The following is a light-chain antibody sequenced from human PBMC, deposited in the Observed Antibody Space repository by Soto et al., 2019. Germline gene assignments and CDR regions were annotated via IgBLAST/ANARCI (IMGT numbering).Light chain of an antibody. CDR2: DFS. J-gene: IGLJ1*01. Sequence: QSVLTQPASVSGSPGQSITISCTETSSDVGGFKYVAWYQHHPGKAPKLIIFDFSNRPSGVSNSFSGSKSGNTASLTISGLQADDEADYYCTSYTTSSTYVFGTGTKLTV. CDR1: SSDVGGFKY. V-gene: IGLV2-14*03. CDR3: TSYTTSSTYV.